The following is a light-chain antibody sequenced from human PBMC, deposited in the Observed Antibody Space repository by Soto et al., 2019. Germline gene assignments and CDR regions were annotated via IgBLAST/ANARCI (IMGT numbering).Light chain of an antibody. CDR2: EVS. Sequence: QSALTQPASVSGSTGQSITISCTGTSSDVGVYNYVSWYQQHPGKAPKLMIYEVSNRPSGVSNRFSGSKSGNTASLTISGLQAEDEADYSCSSYTSSSTLVFGGGTKVTV. V-gene: IGLV2-14*01. J-gene: IGLJ3*02. CDR1: SSDVGVYNY. CDR3: SSYTSSSTLV.